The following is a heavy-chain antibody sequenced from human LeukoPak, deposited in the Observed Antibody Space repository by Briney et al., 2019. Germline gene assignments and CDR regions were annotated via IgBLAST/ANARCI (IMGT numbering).Heavy chain of an antibody. Sequence: PGGSLRLSCAASGFTFSSYGMHWVRQAPGKGLEWVAFIRYDGSNKYYADSVKGRFTISRDNSKNTLYLQMNSLRAEETAVYYCAKDVAAAGTDYFDYWGQGTLVTVSS. J-gene: IGHJ4*02. CDR2: IRYDGSNK. CDR1: GFTFSSYG. V-gene: IGHV3-30*02. D-gene: IGHD6-13*01. CDR3: AKDVAAAGTDYFDY.